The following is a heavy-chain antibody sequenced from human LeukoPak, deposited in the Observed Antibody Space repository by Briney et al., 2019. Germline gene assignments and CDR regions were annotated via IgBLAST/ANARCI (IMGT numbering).Heavy chain of an antibody. CDR1: GFTFSSYA. D-gene: IGHD4-23*01. Sequence: PGGSLRLSCVASGFTFSSYAMSWVRQATGKGLEWVSAVSGSGGSTYYADFVKGRFTISRDNSKNTLYLQMNSLRAEDTAVYYCAEDSGYGGNSPFDYWGQGTLVTGSS. CDR2: VSGSGGST. J-gene: IGHJ4*02. V-gene: IGHV3-23*01. CDR3: AEDSGYGGNSPFDY.